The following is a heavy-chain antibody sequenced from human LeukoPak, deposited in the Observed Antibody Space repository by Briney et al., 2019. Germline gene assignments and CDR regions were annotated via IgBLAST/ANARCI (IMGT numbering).Heavy chain of an antibody. CDR1: GYTFTGYG. CDR2: FSTYNGNT. J-gene: IGHJ4*02. D-gene: IGHD6-13*01. Sequence: ASVKVSCKASGYTFTGYGISWVRQAPGQGLGWLGWFSTYNGNTHYAQKLQGRVTMTTDTSTSTAYMELRSLRSDDTAMYYCARGDILRIAAAGNPFDYWGQGTLVTVSS. CDR3: ARGDILRIAAAGNPFDY. V-gene: IGHV1-18*01.